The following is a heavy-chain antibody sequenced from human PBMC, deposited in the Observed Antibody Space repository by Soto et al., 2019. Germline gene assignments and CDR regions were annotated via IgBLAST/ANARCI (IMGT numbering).Heavy chain of an antibody. Sequence: GGSLRLSCAAFGFTISGKKYVAWVRQAPGKGLEWVSALYDLDGSFYAASVKGRFTTSSDSSKTTVYLQMNDLRPDDTAVYYCATWHEREHAYDVWGQGTTVTV. V-gene: IGHV3-53*01. CDR3: ATWHEREHAYDV. CDR2: LYDLDGS. D-gene: IGHD1-1*01. CDR1: GFTISGKKY. J-gene: IGHJ3*01.